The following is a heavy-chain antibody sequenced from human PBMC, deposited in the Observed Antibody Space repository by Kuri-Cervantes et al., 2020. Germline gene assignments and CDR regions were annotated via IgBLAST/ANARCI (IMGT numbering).Heavy chain of an antibody. Sequence: ETLSLTCSASGFTFSDHYMDWVRQAPGKGLEWVSSISSSSSYIYYADSVKGLFTISRDNAKNSLYLQMNSLRAEDTAVYYCARGALYYGMDIWGQGTTVTVSS. V-gene: IGHV3-21*01. CDR1: GFTFSDHY. CDR2: ISSSSSYI. CDR3: ARGALYYGMDI. J-gene: IGHJ6*02.